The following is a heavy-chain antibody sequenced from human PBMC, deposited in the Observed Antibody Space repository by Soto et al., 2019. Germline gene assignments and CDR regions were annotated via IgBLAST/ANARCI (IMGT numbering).Heavy chain of an antibody. CDR3: ARLRFGEGFDY. CDR2: ILHTGGT. V-gene: IGHV4-30-2*01. D-gene: IGHD5-12*01. CDR1: GGSISGVGFS. J-gene: IGHJ4*02. Sequence: KASETLSLTCAVSGGSISGVGFSWSWIRQPPGKGLEWIGYILHTGGTQYNPSLKSRVSMSVDKSKNQFSLHLTSVTAADTAVYYCARLRFGEGFDYWGQGALVTVSS.